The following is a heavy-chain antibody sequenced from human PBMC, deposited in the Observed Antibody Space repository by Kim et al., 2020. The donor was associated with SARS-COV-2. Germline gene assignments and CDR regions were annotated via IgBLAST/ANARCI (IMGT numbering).Heavy chain of an antibody. D-gene: IGHD1-26*01. Sequence: SETLSLTCAVYGGSFSGYYWSWIRQPPGKGLEWIGEINHSGSTNYNPSLKSRVTISVDTSKNQFSLKLSSVTAADTAVYYCARGRVGATWFDPWGQGTL. CDR2: INHSGST. CDR1: GGSFSGYY. CDR3: ARGRVGATWFDP. J-gene: IGHJ5*02. V-gene: IGHV4-34*01.